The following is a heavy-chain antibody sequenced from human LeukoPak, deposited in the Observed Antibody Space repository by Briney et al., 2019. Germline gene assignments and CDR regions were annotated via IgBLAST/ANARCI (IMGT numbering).Heavy chain of an antibody. CDR2: IFSGGNT. V-gene: IGHV3-53*01. CDR1: GFTVSTNY. CDR3: ARDSRSSGLFDY. D-gene: IGHD3-22*01. J-gene: IGHJ4*02. Sequence: PGGSLRLSCAASGFTVSTNYMSWVRQAPGKGLEWVSVIFSGGNTYYADSVKGRFTISRDNSKNTLYLQMNSLRAEDTAVYYCARDSRSSGLFDYWGQGTLVTVSS.